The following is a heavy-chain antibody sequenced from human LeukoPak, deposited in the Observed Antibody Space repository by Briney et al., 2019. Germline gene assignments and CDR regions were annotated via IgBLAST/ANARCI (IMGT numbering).Heavy chain of an antibody. CDR2: IIPIFGTA. CDR3: ARVGVRGYSYGYDAFDI. D-gene: IGHD5-18*01. CDR1: GGTFSSYA. V-gene: IGHV1-69*06. J-gene: IGHJ3*02. Sequence: GASVKVSCKASGGTFSSYAISWVRQAPGQGLEWMGGIIPIFGTANYAQKFQGRVTITADKSTSTAYMELSSLRSEDTAVYYCARVGVRGYSYGYDAFDIWGQGTMVTVSS.